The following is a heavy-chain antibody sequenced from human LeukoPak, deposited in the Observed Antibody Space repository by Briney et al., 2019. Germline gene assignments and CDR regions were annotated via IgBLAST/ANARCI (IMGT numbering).Heavy chain of an antibody. J-gene: IGHJ4*02. CDR3: ARQELWFGLY. V-gene: IGHV4-39*01. CDR2: IYYSGST. CDR1: GGSISSSSYY. D-gene: IGHD3-10*01. Sequence: PSETLSLTCTVSGGSISSSSYYWGWIRQPPGKGLEWIGSIYYSGSTYYNPSLKSRVTISVDTSKNQFYLKLSSVTAADTAVYYCARQELWFGLYWGQGTLVTVSS.